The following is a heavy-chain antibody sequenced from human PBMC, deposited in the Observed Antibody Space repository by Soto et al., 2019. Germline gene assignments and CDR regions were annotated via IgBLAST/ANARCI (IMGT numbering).Heavy chain of an antibody. CDR2: IYYSGST. D-gene: IGHD3-16*01. CDR3: ARDNMGALGNWFDP. J-gene: IGHJ5*02. CDR1: GGSIISYY. V-gene: IGHV4-59*01. Sequence: PSETLSLTCTVSGGSIISYYWSWIRQPPGKGLEWIGYIYYSGSTNYNPSLKSRVTISVDTSKNQFSLRLSSVTAADTAVYYCARDNMGALGNWFDPWGQGTLVTVS.